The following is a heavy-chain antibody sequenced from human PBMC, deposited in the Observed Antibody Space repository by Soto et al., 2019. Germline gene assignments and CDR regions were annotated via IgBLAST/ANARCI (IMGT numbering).Heavy chain of an antibody. D-gene: IGHD3-3*01. CDR2: INHSGST. J-gene: IGHJ6*02. CDR3: AQGAGGDFWSGYYTGYYYYYGMDV. V-gene: IGHV4-34*01. Sequence: ETLSLTCAVYGGSFSGYYWSWIRQPPGKGLEWIGEINHSGSTNYNPSLKSRVTISVDTSKNQFSLKLSSVTAADTAVYYCAQGAGGDFWSGYYTGYYYYYGMDVWGQGTTVTVSS. CDR1: GGSFSGYY.